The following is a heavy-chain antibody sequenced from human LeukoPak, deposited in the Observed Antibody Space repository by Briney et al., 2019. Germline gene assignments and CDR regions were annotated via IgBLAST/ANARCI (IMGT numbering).Heavy chain of an antibody. Sequence: GGSLRLSCAASEFTFSAFWMSWVRQAPGKGLEWVANINQDGSRKHYVDSVKGRFTVSRDNAENSLYLQMNSLRADDTAVYYCARFAAGGSYYYYMDVWGKGTTVTVSS. CDR1: EFTFSAFW. CDR2: INQDGSRK. CDR3: ARFAAGGSYYYYMDV. J-gene: IGHJ6*03. V-gene: IGHV3-7*01. D-gene: IGHD6-25*01.